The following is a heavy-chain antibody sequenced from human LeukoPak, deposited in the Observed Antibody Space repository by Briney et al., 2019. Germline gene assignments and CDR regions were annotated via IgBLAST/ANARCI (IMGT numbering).Heavy chain of an antibody. CDR2: IYYSGST. V-gene: IGHV4-39*01. CDR1: GGSISSSSYY. Sequence: SETLSLTCTVSGGSISSSSYYWGWIRQPPGKGLEWIGSIYYSGSTYYNPSLKSRVTISVDTSKNQFSLKLSSVTAADTAVYYCARRRGSGSTQVFDYWGQGTLVTVSS. J-gene: IGHJ4*02. CDR3: ARRRGSGSTQVFDY. D-gene: IGHD6-19*01.